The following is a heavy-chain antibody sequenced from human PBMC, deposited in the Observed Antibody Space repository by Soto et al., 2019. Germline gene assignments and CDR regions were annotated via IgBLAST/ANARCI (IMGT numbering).Heavy chain of an antibody. V-gene: IGHV3-30*18. CDR1: GFTFSSYG. CDR3: AKGVRGSGSYYAFDY. J-gene: IGHJ4*02. Sequence: PGGSLRLSCAASGFTFSSYGMHWVRQAPGKGLEWVAVISYDGSNKYYADSVKGRFTISRDNSKNTLYLQMNSLRAEDTAVYYCAKGVRGSGSYYAFDYWGQGTLVTVSS. CDR2: ISYDGSNK. D-gene: IGHD3-10*01.